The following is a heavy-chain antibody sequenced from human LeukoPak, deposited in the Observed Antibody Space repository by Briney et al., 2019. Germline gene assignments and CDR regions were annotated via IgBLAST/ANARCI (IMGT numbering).Heavy chain of an antibody. V-gene: IGHV3-30-3*01. CDR3: ARDRSPCSGGSCYSGTDYYYYYGMDV. CDR1: GFTFSSYA. Sequence: GGPLRLSCAASGFTFSSYAMHWVRQAPGKGLEWVAVISYDGSNKYYADSVKGRFTISRDNSKNTLYLQMNSLRAEDTAVYYCARDRSPCSGGSCYSGTDYYYYYGMDVWGQGTTVTVSS. D-gene: IGHD2-15*01. CDR2: ISYDGSNK. J-gene: IGHJ6*02.